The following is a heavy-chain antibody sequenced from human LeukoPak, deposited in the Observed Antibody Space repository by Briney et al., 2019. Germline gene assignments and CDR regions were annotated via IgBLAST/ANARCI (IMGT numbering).Heavy chain of an antibody. CDR1: GFTVSSNS. CDR2: IYYSGST. J-gene: IGHJ4*02. CDR3: AGGIEMATIVDY. D-gene: IGHD5-24*01. V-gene: IGHV4-59*02. Sequence: PGGSLRLSCTVSGFTVSSNSWSWIRQPPGKGLEWIGYIYYSGSTNYNPSLKSRVTISVDTSKNQFSLKLSSVTAADTAVYYCAGGIEMATIVDYWGQGTLVTVSS.